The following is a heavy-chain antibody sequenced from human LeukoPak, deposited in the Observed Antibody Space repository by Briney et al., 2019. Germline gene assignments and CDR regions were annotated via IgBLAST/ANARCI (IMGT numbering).Heavy chain of an antibody. J-gene: IGHJ6*02. D-gene: IGHD5-18*01. CDR2: LSSSGSTI. Sequence: GGSLRLSCAASGFTFSSYEMNWVRQAPGKGLEWVSYLSSSGSTIYYADSVKGRFTISRDNAKNSLYLQMNSLRAEDTAVYYCARDPNFGYSYGYYYGMDVWGQGTTVTVSS. CDR1: GFTFSSYE. V-gene: IGHV3-48*03. CDR3: ARDPNFGYSYGYYYGMDV.